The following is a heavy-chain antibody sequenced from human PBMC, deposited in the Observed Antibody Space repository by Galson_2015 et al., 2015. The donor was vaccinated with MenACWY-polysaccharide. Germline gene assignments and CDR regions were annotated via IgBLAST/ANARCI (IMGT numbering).Heavy chain of an antibody. V-gene: IGHV1-46*01. Sequence: SVKVSCKASGYTFTNYYIHWVRQAPGQGLEWLGFINPSGGSTSYAQKFQGRVTMTRDTSTGTVYVDLSSLRSKDTAVYYCARNAASGLDYWGTEPWSPSPQ. J-gene: IGHJ4*01. CDR2: INPSGGST. CDR3: ARNAASGLDY. D-gene: IGHD3-10*01. CDR1: GYTFTNYY.